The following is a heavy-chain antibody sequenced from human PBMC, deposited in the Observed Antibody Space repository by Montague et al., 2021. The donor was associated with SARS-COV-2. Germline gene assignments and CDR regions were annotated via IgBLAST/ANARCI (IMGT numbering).Heavy chain of an antibody. CDR3: ARLGDGVVPSPILGVGPYYSYFYMDV. Sequence: SETLSLTCAVHGGSFSTYSWNWIRQPPGKGLEWIGEIHHGGSTNYNPSLKSRVTISADTSKNQFSLKLTSVAAADTAVYYCARLGDGVVPSPILGVGPYYSYFYMDVWGQGTTVTGSS. CDR1: GGSFSTYS. V-gene: IGHV4-34*01. D-gene: IGHD3-10*01. J-gene: IGHJ6*03. CDR2: IHHGGST.